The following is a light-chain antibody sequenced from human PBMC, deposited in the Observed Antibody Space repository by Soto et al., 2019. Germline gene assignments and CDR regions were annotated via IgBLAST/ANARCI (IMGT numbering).Light chain of an antibody. J-gene: IGKJ3*01. V-gene: IGKV3-11*01. CDR2: DAS. CDR3: QQRSNWPPT. Sequence: EIVLTQSPATLSSSPGERATLSCRASQSVSSYLAWYQQKPGQTPRLLIYDASNRATGIPARFSGSGSGTDFTLTSSSLEPEDFAVYYCQQRSNWPPTFGRGTKVDIK. CDR1: QSVSSY.